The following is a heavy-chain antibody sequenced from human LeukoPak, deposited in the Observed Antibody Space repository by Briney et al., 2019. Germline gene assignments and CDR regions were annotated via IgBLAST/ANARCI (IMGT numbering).Heavy chain of an antibody. CDR1: GFTFSNAW. Sequence: GGSLRLSCAASGFTFSNAWMSWVRQAPGKGLEWVGRIKSKTDGGTTDYAALVKGRFTISRDDSKNTLYLQMNSLKTEDTAVYYCTSSIAVAGALDYWGQGTLVTVSS. V-gene: IGHV3-15*01. CDR3: TSSIAVAGALDY. J-gene: IGHJ4*02. CDR2: IKSKTDGGTT. D-gene: IGHD6-19*01.